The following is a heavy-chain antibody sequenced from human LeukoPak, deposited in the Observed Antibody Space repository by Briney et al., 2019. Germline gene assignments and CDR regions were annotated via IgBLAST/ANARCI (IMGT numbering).Heavy chain of an antibody. Sequence: PGGSLRLSCAASGFTFSNTWMSWVRQAPGKGLEWVSRIKSKTDGGTTDYAAPVKGRFTISRDDSKNTLYVQMNSLKTEHNAAYDCNTGLRAADTNWGLGNLVTVSS. V-gene: IGHV3-15*01. CDR1: GFTFSNTW. J-gene: IGHJ4*02. CDR3: NTGLRAADTN. CDR2: IKSKTDGGTT. D-gene: IGHD6-13*01.